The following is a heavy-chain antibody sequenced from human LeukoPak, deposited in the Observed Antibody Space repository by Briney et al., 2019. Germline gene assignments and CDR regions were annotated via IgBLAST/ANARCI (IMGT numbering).Heavy chain of an antibody. Sequence: GGSLRLSCAASGFTLSSYWMHWVRQAPGKGLVWVSRVNSDGTGTTYADSVEGRFTISRDNAKNTVYLQMNSLRAEDTAIYYCIRTLIVATSPYMDVWGKGTTVTVSS. CDR1: GFTLSSYW. D-gene: IGHD5-12*01. CDR2: VNSDGTGT. J-gene: IGHJ6*03. CDR3: IRTLIVATSPYMDV. V-gene: IGHV3-74*01.